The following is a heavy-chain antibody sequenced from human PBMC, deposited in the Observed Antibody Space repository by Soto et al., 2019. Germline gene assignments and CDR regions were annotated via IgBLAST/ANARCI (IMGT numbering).Heavy chain of an antibody. D-gene: IGHD1-7*01. Sequence: ASVKVSCKASGCTFSSYAISWVRQAPGQGLEWMGGIIPIFGTANYAQKFQGRVTITADESTSTAYMELSSLRSEDTAVYYCARVVSTGTDPGAFEYWGQGTLVSVSS. V-gene: IGHV1-69*13. CDR3: ARVVSTGTDPGAFEY. CDR2: IIPIFGTA. J-gene: IGHJ4*02. CDR1: GCTFSSYA.